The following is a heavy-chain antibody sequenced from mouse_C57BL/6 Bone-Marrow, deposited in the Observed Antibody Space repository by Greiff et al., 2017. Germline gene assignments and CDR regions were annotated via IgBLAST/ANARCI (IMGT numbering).Heavy chain of an antibody. D-gene: IGHD2-1*01. CDR2: IYPRSGNT. CDR3: ARGIYYGHYYAMDY. V-gene: IGHV1-81*01. J-gene: IGHJ4*01. Sequence: VQLKQSGAELARPGASVKLSCKASGYTFTSYGISWVKQRTGQGLEWIGEIYPRSGNTYYNEKFKGKATLTADKSSSTAYMELRSLTSEDSAVYFCARGIYYGHYYAMDYWGQGTSVTVSS. CDR1: GYTFTSYG.